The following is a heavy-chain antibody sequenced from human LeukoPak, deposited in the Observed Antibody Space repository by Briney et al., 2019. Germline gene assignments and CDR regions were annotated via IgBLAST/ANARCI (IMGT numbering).Heavy chain of an antibody. J-gene: IGHJ4*02. V-gene: IGHV4-4*07. CDR3: ARNAGDY. D-gene: IGHD6-13*01. CDR1: GGSISDFY. CDR2: IYISGNT. Sequence: PSETLSLTCTGSGGSISDFYWSCIRQPAGKGLEWIGRIYISGNTNYNPSLKSRVTMSLDTSKNHFSLRLRSVTAADTAVYYCARNAGDYWGQGTLVTVSS.